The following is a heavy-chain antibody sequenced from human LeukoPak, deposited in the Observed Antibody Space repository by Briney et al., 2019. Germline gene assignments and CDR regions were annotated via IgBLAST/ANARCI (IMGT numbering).Heavy chain of an antibody. CDR2: IYYSGST. CDR3: ARGVISTDASDV. CDR1: GDSISSYY. V-gene: IGHV4-59*01. J-gene: IGHJ3*01. D-gene: IGHD3-3*02. Sequence: SETLSLTCTVSGDSISSYYWSWIRQPPGKGLEWIGYIYYSGSTIYNPSLKGRVTMSLDTSKNQFSLKLRSVTAADTAVYYCARGVISTDASDVWGQGTMVTVSS.